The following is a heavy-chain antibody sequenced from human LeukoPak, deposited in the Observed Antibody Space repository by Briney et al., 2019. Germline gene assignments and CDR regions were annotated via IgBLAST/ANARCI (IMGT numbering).Heavy chain of an antibody. CDR1: GFTFSSYS. Sequence: GGSLRLSCAASGFTFSSYSMSWVRQAPGKGLEWVSAISGSGVSTYYADSVKGRFTVSRDNSKNTLYLQMSSLRAEDTAVYYCAKDERNWNYNLASQTYDWGQGTLVTVSS. J-gene: IGHJ4*02. CDR2: ISGSGVST. V-gene: IGHV3-23*01. D-gene: IGHD1-7*01. CDR3: AKDERNWNYNLASQTYD.